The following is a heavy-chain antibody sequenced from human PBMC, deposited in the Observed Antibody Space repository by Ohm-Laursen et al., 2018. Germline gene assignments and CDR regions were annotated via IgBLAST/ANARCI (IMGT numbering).Heavy chain of an antibody. CDR3: ARGGDYGAFDI. CDR1: GGSISNYY. CDR2: LYYSGST. J-gene: IGHJ3*02. D-gene: IGHD4-17*01. V-gene: IGHV4-59*01. Sequence: GTLSLTCTVSGGSISNYYWSWIRQSPGKGLEWIGYLYYSGSTNYNPSLKSRVTISVDTSKNQFSLKLSSVTAADTAVYYCARGGDYGAFDIWGQGTMVTVSS.